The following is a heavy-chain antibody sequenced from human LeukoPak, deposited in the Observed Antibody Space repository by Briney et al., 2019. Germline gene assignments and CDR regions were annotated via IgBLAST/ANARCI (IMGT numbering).Heavy chain of an antibody. J-gene: IGHJ4*02. Sequence: PSETLSLTCTVSGGSISSGGYSWSWIRQPPGKGLEWIGYIYHSGSTYYNPSLKSRVTISVDRSKNQFSLKLSSVTAADTAVYYCARVNYDILTGYYTYHFDYWGQGTLVTVSS. CDR2: IYHSGST. CDR3: ARVNYDILTGYYTYHFDY. CDR1: GGSISSGGYS. D-gene: IGHD3-9*01. V-gene: IGHV4-30-2*01.